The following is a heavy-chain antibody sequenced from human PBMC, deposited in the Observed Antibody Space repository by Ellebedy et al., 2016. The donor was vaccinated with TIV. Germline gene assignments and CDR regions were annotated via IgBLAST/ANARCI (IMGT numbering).Heavy chain of an antibody. CDR2: IWYDGSKK. V-gene: IGHV3-33*01. D-gene: IGHD2-21*02. CDR3: ARAPPIVVVTQPIDY. Sequence: GESLKISCTVSGFSFRSYGMHWVRQAPGKGLEWVAVIWYDGSKKYSADSVKGRFTISRDNSKNTLYLQMNSLRAEDTAVYYCARAPPIVVVTQPIDYWGQGTLVTVSS. J-gene: IGHJ4*02. CDR1: GFSFRSYG.